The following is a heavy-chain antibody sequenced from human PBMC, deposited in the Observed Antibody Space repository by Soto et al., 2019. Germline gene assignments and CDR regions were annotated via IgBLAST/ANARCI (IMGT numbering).Heavy chain of an antibody. CDR2: ISWSGNNM. Sequence: SLRLSCAASGFPFDDYAMYWVRQTPGKGLEWVSGISWSGNNMDYRDSVKGRFTISRDNAKNSLYLQMNSLRVEDTALYYCVRDYQYSFDMWGQGTMVTVSS. CDR1: GFPFDDYA. D-gene: IGHD2-15*01. J-gene: IGHJ3*02. V-gene: IGHV3-9*01. CDR3: VRDYQYSFDM.